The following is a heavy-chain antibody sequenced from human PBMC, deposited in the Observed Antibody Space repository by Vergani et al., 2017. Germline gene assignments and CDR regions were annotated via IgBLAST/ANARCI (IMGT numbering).Heavy chain of an antibody. V-gene: IGHV1-2*02. CDR1: GYTFTGYY. CDR2: INPNSGGT. J-gene: IGHJ4*02. D-gene: IGHD3-9*01. CDR3: ARDGYFDPSKLFDY. Sequence: QVQLVQSGAEVKKPGASVKVSCKASGYTFTGYYMHWVRQAPGQGLEWMGWINPNSGGTNYAQKIQGRVTMTRDTSISTAYMELGRLRSDDTAVYYCARDGYFDPSKLFDYWGQGTLVTVSS.